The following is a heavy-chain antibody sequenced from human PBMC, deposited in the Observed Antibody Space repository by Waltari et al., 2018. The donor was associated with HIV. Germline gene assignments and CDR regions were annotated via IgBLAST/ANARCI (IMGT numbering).Heavy chain of an antibody. CDR2: RNPNSGNT. V-gene: IGHV1-8*01. J-gene: IGHJ4*02. D-gene: IGHD3-10*01. Sequence: QVQLVQSGAEVKKPGASVKVSCKASGYTFTSYDINWVRQATGQGLAWMGWRNPNSGNTGYPQKFQGRVTMTRNTSISTAYMELSSLRSEDTAVYYCARGRVQVRGAMYYFDYWGQGTLVTVSS. CDR1: GYTFTSYD. CDR3: ARGRVQVRGAMYYFDY.